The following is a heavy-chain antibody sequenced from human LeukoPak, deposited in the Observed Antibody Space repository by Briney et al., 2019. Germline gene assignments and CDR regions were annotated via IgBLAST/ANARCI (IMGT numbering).Heavy chain of an antibody. D-gene: IGHD3-9*01. V-gene: IGHV3-21*01. CDR2: ISSSPTYI. J-gene: IGHJ6*03. CDR3: ARGSDTQHLMTGYIGDYMDV. CDR1: GFTFSSYS. Sequence: PGGSLRLSCAVSGFTFSSYSMNWVRQAPGKGLEWVSSISSSPTYIYYTDSVKGRFTVSRDNAKNSLYPQMNSLRAEDTAVYYCARGSDTQHLMTGYIGDYMDVWGKGTTVTVSS.